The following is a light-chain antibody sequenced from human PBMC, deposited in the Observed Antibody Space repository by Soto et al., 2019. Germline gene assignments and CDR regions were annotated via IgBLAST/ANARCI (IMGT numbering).Light chain of an antibody. Sequence: EIVLTQSPGTLSLSPGERATLSCRASPSVSSSYLAWYQQKPGQAPRLLIYGASSRATGIPDRFSGSGSGTDFTLTISRLEPEDFVVYYCQQYGSSPQTFGQGTKVEIK. CDR3: QQYGSSPQT. CDR1: PSVSSSY. J-gene: IGKJ1*01. V-gene: IGKV3-20*01. CDR2: GAS.